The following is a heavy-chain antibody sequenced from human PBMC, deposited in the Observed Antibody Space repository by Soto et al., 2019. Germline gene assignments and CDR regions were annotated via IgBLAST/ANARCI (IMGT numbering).Heavy chain of an antibody. Sequence: SLRLSCAAAGFTFSSYGMSWVRQAPGKGLECVSAVSGSGGSVYYADSVRGRFAISRDNSKNTLYLQVNSLRAEDTAIYYCAKGSVVGADYSYGMDVWGQGXTVTVYS. D-gene: IGHD2-2*01. J-gene: IGHJ6*02. CDR1: GFTFSSYG. CDR2: VSGSGGSV. CDR3: AKGSVVGADYSYGMDV. V-gene: IGHV3-23*01.